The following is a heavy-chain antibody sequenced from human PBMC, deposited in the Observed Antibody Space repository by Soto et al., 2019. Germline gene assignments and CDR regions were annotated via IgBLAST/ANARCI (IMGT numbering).Heavy chain of an antibody. V-gene: IGHV1-18*01. CDR3: ARGRYGDY. J-gene: IGHJ4*02. CDR1: GYTFTTYG. Sequence: QVHLVQSGAEVKRPGASVKVSCKGSGYTFTTYGITWVRQAPGQGLEWVGWISAHNGNTNYAQKLQGRVTVTRDTSTSTAYRELRGLRSDDTAVYYCARGRYGDYWGQGALVTVSS. CDR2: ISAHNGNT. D-gene: IGHD1-1*01.